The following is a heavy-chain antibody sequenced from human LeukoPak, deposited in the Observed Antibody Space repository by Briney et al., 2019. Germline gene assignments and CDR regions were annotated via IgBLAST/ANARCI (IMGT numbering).Heavy chain of an antibody. CDR2: IYYSGST. D-gene: IGHD3-3*01. J-gene: IGHJ5*02. Sequence: PSETLSLTCTVSGGSISSYYWSWIRQPPGKGLEWIGYIYYSGSTNYNPSLKSRVTISVDTSKNQFSLKLSSVTAADTAVYYCARSTYYDFWSGFTNWFDHWGQGTLVTVSS. CDR3: ARSTYYDFWSGFTNWFDH. V-gene: IGHV4-59*08. CDR1: GGSISSYY.